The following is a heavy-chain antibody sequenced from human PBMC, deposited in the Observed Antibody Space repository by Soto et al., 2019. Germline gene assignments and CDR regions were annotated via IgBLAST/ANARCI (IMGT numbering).Heavy chain of an antibody. CDR2: ISWDGGKT. CDR3: AKDIIGYFDL. CDR1: GFVFDDHT. V-gene: IGHV3-43*01. Sequence: PGGSLRLSCAVSGFVFDDHTMHWVRQVPGKGLEWVSVISWDGGKTYYADSVKGRFTISRDNNRNALYLEMNSLRTEDTALYYCAKDIIGYFDLWGRGTLVTVSS. J-gene: IGHJ2*01.